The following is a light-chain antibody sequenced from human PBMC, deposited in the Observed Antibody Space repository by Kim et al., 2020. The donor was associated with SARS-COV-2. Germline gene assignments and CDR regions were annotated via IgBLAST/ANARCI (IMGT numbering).Light chain of an antibody. V-gene: IGLV1-44*01. CDR3: ATWDDSRSGWV. J-gene: IGLJ3*02. CDR1: SSNIASRA. Sequence: GQRVTSSCSGSSSNIASRAVNWYQHVPGTAPRLLIHSDNERPSGVPDRFSGSKSGTSASLAISGLQSEDETDYYCATWDDSRSGWVFGGGTQLTVL. CDR2: SDN.